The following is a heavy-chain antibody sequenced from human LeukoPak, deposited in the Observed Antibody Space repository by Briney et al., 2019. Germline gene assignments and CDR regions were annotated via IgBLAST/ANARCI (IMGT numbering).Heavy chain of an antibody. V-gene: IGHV3-21*01. CDR1: GFAFISYS. D-gene: IGHD1-26*01. Sequence: GGSLRLSCAASGFAFISYSINWVRQAPGKGLEWGSSTSSGSDYIYYADSMKGRFSTSRDNAKNSLYLQMNSLRVEDTAVYYCARGHSGSYQRTDAFDIWGQGTMVTVSS. CDR3: ARGHSGSYQRTDAFDI. CDR2: TSSGSDYI. J-gene: IGHJ3*02.